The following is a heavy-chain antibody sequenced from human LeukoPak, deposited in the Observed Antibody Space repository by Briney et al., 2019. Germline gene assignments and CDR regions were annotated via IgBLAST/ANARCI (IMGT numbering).Heavy chain of an antibody. CDR2: IYTTGST. CDR1: GGSITNDDYY. CDR3: ARNRRSSSSAIDY. Sequence: SQTLSLTCSVSGGSITNDDYYWSWIRQPAGKGLEWIGRIYTTGSTNYNPSLKSRVTISVDTSKNQFSLMLSSVTAADTAVYYCARNRRSSSSAIDYWGQGTLVTVSS. V-gene: IGHV4-61*02. J-gene: IGHJ4*02. D-gene: IGHD6-6*01.